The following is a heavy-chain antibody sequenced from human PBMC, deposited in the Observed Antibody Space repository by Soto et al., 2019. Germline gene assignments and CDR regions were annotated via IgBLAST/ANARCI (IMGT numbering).Heavy chain of an antibody. Sequence: EVQLLESGGGLVQPGESLRLSCAFSGFIFGNYMMTWFRRAPGKGLEWVSTIRDGGESTYYADSVKGRFTISRDNSKNTLYLQMDSLGVEDTAVYYCAPHVHCSGGSCHYDAFDIRGQGTMVTVSS. CDR3: APHVHCSGGSCHYDAFDI. D-gene: IGHD2-15*01. J-gene: IGHJ3*02. CDR2: IRDGGEST. CDR1: GFIFGNYM. V-gene: IGHV3-23*01.